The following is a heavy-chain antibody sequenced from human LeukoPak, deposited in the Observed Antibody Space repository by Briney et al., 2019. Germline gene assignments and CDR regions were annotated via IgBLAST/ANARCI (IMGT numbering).Heavy chain of an antibody. J-gene: IGHJ4*02. CDR3: AATYDYIWGNYRQFDY. Sequence: PSETLSLTCSVSGGSIRSYYWSWIRQSPGKGLERIGYIYYTGTTKYNPSLKSRVTISLDTSSNQFSLKLSSVTAPDTAVYYCAATYDYIWGNYRQFDYWGQGTLVTVSS. V-gene: IGHV4-59*08. CDR2: IYYTGTT. D-gene: IGHD3-16*02. CDR1: GGSIRSYY.